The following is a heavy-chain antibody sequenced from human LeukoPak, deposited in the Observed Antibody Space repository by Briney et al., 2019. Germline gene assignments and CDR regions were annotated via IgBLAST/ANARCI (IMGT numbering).Heavy chain of an antibody. J-gene: IGHJ4*02. V-gene: IGHV3-74*01. D-gene: IGHD2-21*02. CDR1: GLTFTNYW. CDR2: IKSDGSST. Sequence: GGSLRLSCAASGLTFTNYWMHWVRQAPGKGLVWVSRIKSDGSSTTYADSVKGRFTISRDNAENTLFLQMNSLRAEDTAVYYCARTAYCGADCHYYFDYWGQGALVTVSS. CDR3: ARTAYCGADCHYYFDY.